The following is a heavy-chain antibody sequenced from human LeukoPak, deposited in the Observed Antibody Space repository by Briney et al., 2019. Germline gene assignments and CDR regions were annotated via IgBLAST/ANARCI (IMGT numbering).Heavy chain of an antibody. CDR3: AGVRGYSYGYADY. V-gene: IGHV3-11*04. CDR1: GFIFSDYY. Sequence: GGSLRLSCAASGFIFSDYYMSWIRQAPGKGLEWDSYISPSGSANYYADSVKGRFTVSRDNTQNSLYLQMNSLRAEDTAVYYCAGVRGYSYGYADYWGQGTLVTVSS. CDR2: ISPSGSAN. J-gene: IGHJ4*02. D-gene: IGHD5-18*01.